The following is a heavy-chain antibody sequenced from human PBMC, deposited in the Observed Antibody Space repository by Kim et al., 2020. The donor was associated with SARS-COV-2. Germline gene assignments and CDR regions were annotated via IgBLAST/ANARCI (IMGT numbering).Heavy chain of an antibody. J-gene: IGHJ4*02. CDR1: GGTFSSYA. CDR3: ARVKLLWFGEEGPPDY. V-gene: IGHV1-69*13. D-gene: IGHD3-10*01. Sequence: SVKVSCKASGGTFSSYAISWVRQAPGQGLEWMGGIIPIFGTANYAQKFQGRVTITADESTSTAYMELSSLRSEDTAVYYCARVKLLWFGEEGPPDYWGQGTLVTVSS. CDR2: IIPIFGTA.